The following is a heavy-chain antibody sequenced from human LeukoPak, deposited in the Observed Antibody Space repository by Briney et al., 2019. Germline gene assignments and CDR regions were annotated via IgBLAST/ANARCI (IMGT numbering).Heavy chain of an antibody. Sequence: PSETLSLTCTVSGGSISSSSYYWGWIRQPPGKGLEWLGSIYYSGSTYYNPSLKSRVTISVDTSKNQFSLKLSSVTAADTAVYYCARDVRSMVRGEVKYFDYWGQGTLVTVSS. J-gene: IGHJ4*02. CDR3: ARDVRSMVRGEVKYFDY. CDR2: IYYSGST. V-gene: IGHV4-39*07. D-gene: IGHD3-10*01. CDR1: GGSISSSSYY.